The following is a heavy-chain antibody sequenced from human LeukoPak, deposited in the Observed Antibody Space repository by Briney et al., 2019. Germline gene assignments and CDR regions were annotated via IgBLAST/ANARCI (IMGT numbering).Heavy chain of an antibody. D-gene: IGHD3-10*01. CDR1: GFTFDDYG. V-gene: IGHV3-20*04. J-gene: IGHJ4*02. CDR2: INWNGGST. Sequence: GGSLRLSCAASGFTFDDYGMSWVRQAPGKGLEWVSGINWNGGSTGYADSVKGRFTISRDNAKNSLYLQMNSLRAEDTALYYCARSRDLMVRGVIIIPYYFDYWGQGTLVTVSS. CDR3: ARSRDLMVRGVIIIPYYFDY.